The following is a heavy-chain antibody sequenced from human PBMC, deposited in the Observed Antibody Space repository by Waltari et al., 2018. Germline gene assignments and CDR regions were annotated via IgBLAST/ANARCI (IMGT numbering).Heavy chain of an antibody. J-gene: IGHJ4*02. CDR3: ARLYSSRENYFDY. D-gene: IGHD6-13*01. CDR1: GGPFISYA. Sequence: QVQLVQSGAEVKKPGSSVKVSCKASGGPFISYAISWVRQAPGPGLEWMGGIIPIFGTANYAQKFQGRVTITADESTSTAYMELSSLRSEDTAVYYCARLYSSRENYFDYWGQGTLVTVSS. V-gene: IGHV1-69*13. CDR2: IIPIFGTA.